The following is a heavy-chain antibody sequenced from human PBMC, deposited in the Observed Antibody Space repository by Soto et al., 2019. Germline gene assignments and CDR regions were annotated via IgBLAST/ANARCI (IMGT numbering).Heavy chain of an antibody. CDR3: ARMSSSAPFFDY. D-gene: IGHD6-6*01. J-gene: IGHJ4*02. V-gene: IGHV1-2*02. CDR2: INPNSGGT. Sequence: ASVKVSCKASGYTFTGYYMHWVRQAPGQGLEWMGWINPNSGGTNYAQKFQGRVTMTRDTSISTAYMELRSLRSDDTAVYYCARMSSSAPFFDYWGQGTLVTVSS. CDR1: GYTFTGYY.